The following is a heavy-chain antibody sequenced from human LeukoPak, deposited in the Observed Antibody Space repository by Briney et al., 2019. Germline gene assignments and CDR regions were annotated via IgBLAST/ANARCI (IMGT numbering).Heavy chain of an antibody. CDR1: GFTLSNYA. Sequence: GGSLRLSCAASGFTLSNYAMNWARQAPGKGLEWVSAISGGGDKFYADSVKGRFSISRDNSKNTLYLQMNSLRVEDTAIYYCAKVDRAAGAERWGQGTLVAVSS. D-gene: IGHD6-19*01. J-gene: IGHJ4*02. CDR2: ISGGGDK. CDR3: AKVDRAAGAER. V-gene: IGHV3-23*01.